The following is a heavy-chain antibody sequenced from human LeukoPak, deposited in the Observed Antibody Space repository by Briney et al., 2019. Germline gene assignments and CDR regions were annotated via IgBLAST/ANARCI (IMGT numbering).Heavy chain of an antibody. CDR3: ARTTEGYVRGPGYSYYYYMDV. CDR1: GGSISSYY. V-gene: IGHV4-59*01. Sequence: SETLSLTCTVSGGSISSYYWSWIRQPPGKGLEWIGYIYYSGSTHYNPSLKSRVTISVDTSKHQFSLKLRSVTAADTDVYYCARTTEGYVRGPGYSYYYYMDVWGKGTTVTISS. CDR2: IYYSGST. D-gene: IGHD3-16*01. J-gene: IGHJ6*03.